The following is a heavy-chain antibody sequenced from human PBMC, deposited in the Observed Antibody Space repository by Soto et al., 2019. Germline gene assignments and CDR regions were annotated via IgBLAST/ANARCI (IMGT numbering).Heavy chain of an antibody. Sequence: QVPVVQSGPELKKPGASSKVSCKAQGYIFTKYGIGWVRQAPGHGLEWMGLINVYNGYRKGAQKFPDRASMTTDTATDTAYMELKSLRSGDTAVYYCARIQLGCDLRLNWFDPWGQGTLVTVSS. CDR2: INVYNGYR. D-gene: IGHD2-21*02. CDR1: GYIFTKYG. CDR3: ARIQLGCDLRLNWFDP. J-gene: IGHJ5*02. V-gene: IGHV1-18*01.